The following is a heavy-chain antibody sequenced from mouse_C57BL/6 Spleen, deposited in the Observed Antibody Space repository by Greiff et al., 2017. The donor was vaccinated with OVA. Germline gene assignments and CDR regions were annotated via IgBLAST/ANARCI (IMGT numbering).Heavy chain of an antibody. J-gene: IGHJ4*01. CDR2: IDPETGGT. D-gene: IGHD2-5*01. Sequence: QVQLQQSGAELVRPGASVTPSCKASGYTFTDYEMHWVKQTPVHGLEWIGAIDPETGGTAYNQKFKGKAILTADKSSSTAYMELRSLTSEDSAVYYCTRAYYSNGMDYWGQGTSVTVSS. CDR1: GYTFTDYE. V-gene: IGHV1-15*01. CDR3: TRAYYSNGMDY.